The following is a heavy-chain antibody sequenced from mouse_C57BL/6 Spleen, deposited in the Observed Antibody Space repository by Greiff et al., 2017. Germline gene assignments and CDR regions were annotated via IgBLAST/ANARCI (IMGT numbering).Heavy chain of an antibody. CDR2: IDPSDSYT. CDR1: GYTFTSYW. V-gene: IGHV1-69*01. D-gene: IGHD2-3*01. CDR3: ARVDIYDGYVGAMDY. J-gene: IGHJ4*01. Sequence: QVQLQQPGAELVMPGASVKLSCKASGYTFTSYWMHWVKQRPGQGLEWIGEIDPSDSYTNYNQKFKGKSTLTVDKSSSTAYMQLSSLTSEDSAVYYCARVDIYDGYVGAMDYWGQGTSVTVSS.